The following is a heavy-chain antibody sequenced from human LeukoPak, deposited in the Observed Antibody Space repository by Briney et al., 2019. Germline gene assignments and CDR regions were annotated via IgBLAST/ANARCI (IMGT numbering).Heavy chain of an antibody. CDR2: IKQDGSEK. J-gene: IGHJ1*01. Sequence: PGGSLRLSCAASGFTFSSYWVSWVRQAPGKGLEWVANIKQDGSEKYYVDSVKGRFTISRDNAKNSLYLQMNSLRAEDTAVYYYARGPSSWYPEYFQHWGQGTLVTVSS. CDR3: ARGPSSWYPEYFQH. V-gene: IGHV3-7*01. D-gene: IGHD6-13*01. CDR1: GFTFSSYW.